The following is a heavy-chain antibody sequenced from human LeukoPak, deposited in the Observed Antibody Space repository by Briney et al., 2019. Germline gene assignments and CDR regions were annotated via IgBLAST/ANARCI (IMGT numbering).Heavy chain of an antibody. Sequence: PGGSLRLSCVASGFIFDDYAMHWVRQAPGKGLEWVSGVSWDGNNIVYADSVKGRFTISRDNAKNSLYLQMNSLRAEDTALYYCGKSTVGRYNYYMDVWGKGTTVTVSS. CDR2: VSWDGNNI. V-gene: IGHV3-9*01. CDR3: GKSTVGRYNYYMDV. D-gene: IGHD3-10*01. J-gene: IGHJ6*03. CDR1: GFIFDDYA.